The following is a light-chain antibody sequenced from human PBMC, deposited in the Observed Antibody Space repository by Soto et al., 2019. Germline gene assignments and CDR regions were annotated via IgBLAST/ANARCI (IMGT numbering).Light chain of an antibody. J-gene: IGKJ1*01. CDR1: QSVSRSF. V-gene: IGKV3-20*01. CDR3: QQHDSSPRT. Sequence: EIVLTQSPGTLSLSPGERATLSCRASQSVSRSFLACYQQNPGQAPRLLIYGASSRATGIPDRFSGSGSGTDFTLTISRLEPEDFAVYFCQQHDSSPRTFGQGIKVEIK. CDR2: GAS.